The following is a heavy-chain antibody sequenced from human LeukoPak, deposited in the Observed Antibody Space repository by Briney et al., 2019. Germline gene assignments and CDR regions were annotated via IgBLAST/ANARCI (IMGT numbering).Heavy chain of an antibody. J-gene: IGHJ4*02. Sequence: PSETLSLTCTVSGGSISSYYWSWIRQPPGKGLEWTGYIYYSGSTNYNPSLKSRVTISVDTSKNQFFLKLSSVTAADTAVYYCARGQWLVPLPVHWGQGTLVTVSS. CDR2: IYYSGST. CDR3: ARGQWLVPLPVH. CDR1: GGSISSYY. V-gene: IGHV4-59*08. D-gene: IGHD6-19*01.